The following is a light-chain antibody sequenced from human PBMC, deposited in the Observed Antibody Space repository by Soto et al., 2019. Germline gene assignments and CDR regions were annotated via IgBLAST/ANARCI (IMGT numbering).Light chain of an antibody. CDR1: QYINNNF. V-gene: IGKV3D-20*01. J-gene: IGKJ4*01. CDR2: DAS. CDR3: QYTSDSPT. Sequence: IVLTQSPATLSLSPGERATLSCGSSQYINNNFLAWYQKKPGLAPRLLIFDASFRAPCIPDRFSGSGSGDAFTLTITRLEPEDSAVYFCQYTSDSPTFGGGTEVEIK.